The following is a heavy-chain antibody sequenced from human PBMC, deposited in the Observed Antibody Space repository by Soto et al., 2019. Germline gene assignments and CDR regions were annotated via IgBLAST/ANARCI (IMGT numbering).Heavy chain of an antibody. CDR2: ISAYNGNT. CDR1: GYTFTNYG. Sequence: ASVKVSCKTSGYTFTNYGISWVRQAPGQGLEWMGWISAYNGNTKYAQKLQGRVTMTTDTSTSTAYMELRSLRSDDTAVYYCARGVGSGSYYNQYNWFDPWGQGTLVTVSS. D-gene: IGHD3-10*01. CDR3: ARGVGSGSYYNQYNWFDP. V-gene: IGHV1-18*01. J-gene: IGHJ5*02.